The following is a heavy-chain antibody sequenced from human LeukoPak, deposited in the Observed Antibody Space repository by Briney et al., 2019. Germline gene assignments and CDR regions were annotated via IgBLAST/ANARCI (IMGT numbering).Heavy chain of an antibody. Sequence: GGSLRLSCAASGFTVSSNYMSWVRQAPGKGLEWVSVIYSGGSTYYADSVKGRFTISRDNSKNTLYLQMNSLRAEDTAVYYCARDEGYSYGFDYWGQGTLVTVSS. D-gene: IGHD5-18*01. V-gene: IGHV3-66*01. J-gene: IGHJ4*02. CDR2: IYSGGST. CDR1: GFTVSSNY. CDR3: ARDEGYSYGFDY.